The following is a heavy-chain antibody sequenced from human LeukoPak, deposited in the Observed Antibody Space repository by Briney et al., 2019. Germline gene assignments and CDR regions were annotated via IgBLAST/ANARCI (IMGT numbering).Heavy chain of an antibody. CDR3: ARGGTLDP. Sequence: SETLSLTCTVSGGSISNYYWSWIRQPAGQGLEWIGRIDISGNTNYSPSLKSRVTMSVDTSKNQLSLNLSAVTAADTAVYYCARGGTLDPWGQGTLVTVSS. D-gene: IGHD3-16*01. J-gene: IGHJ5*02. CDR1: GGSISNYY. V-gene: IGHV4-4*07. CDR2: IDISGNT.